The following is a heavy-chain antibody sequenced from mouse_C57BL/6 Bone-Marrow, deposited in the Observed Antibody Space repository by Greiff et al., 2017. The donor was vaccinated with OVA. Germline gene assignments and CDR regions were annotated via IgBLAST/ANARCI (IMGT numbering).Heavy chain of an antibody. D-gene: IGHD2-4*01. CDR2: INPNNGGT. V-gene: IGHV1-26*01. Sequence: VQLQQSGPELVKPGASVKISCKASGYTFTDYYMNWVKQSHGKSLEWIGDINPNNGGTSYNQKLKGKATLTVDKSSSTAYMELRSLTSEDSAVYYCARQRDIYYDYDVWYFDVWGTGTTVTVSS. CDR3: ARQRDIYYDYDVWYFDV. CDR1: GYTFTDYY. J-gene: IGHJ1*03.